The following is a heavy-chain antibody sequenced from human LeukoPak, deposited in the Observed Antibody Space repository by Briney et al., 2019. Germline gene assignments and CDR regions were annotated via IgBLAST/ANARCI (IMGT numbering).Heavy chain of an antibody. Sequence: ASVKVSCKVSGYTLTELSMHWVRQAPGKGLEWVGGFDPEDGETIYAQKFQGRVTMTEDTSTDTAYMELSSLRSEDTAVYYCATDASGTYYFDYWGQGTLVTVSS. V-gene: IGHV1-24*01. D-gene: IGHD6-19*01. CDR1: GYTLTELS. CDR3: ATDASGTYYFDY. J-gene: IGHJ4*02. CDR2: FDPEDGET.